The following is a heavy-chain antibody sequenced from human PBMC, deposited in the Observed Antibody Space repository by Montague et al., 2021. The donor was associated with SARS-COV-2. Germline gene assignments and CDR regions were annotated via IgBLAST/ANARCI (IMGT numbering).Heavy chain of an antibody. CDR1: GFIFSRYC. D-gene: IGHD3-10*01. CDR3: ARVSGVWFGELPRDYFYGMDV. V-gene: IGHV3-7*01. CDR2: IKQDGSEK. J-gene: IGHJ6*02. Sequence: SLRLSCAASGFIFSRYCMSWVRQAPGKGLEWAANIKQDGSEKFYVDSVKGRFTISRDNAKNSLFLQINSLRAEDTAVYYCARVSGVWFGELPRDYFYGMDVWGQGSTVTVSS.